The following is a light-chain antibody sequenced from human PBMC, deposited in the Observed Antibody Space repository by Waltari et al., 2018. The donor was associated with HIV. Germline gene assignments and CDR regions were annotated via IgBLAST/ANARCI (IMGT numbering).Light chain of an antibody. CDR2: DAS. V-gene: IGKV1-33*01. CDR1: QDISIY. Sequence: DIQMTQSPSSLSASVGDRVTITCQASQDISIYLNWYQQKPGKAPKLLIHDASKLEIGVPLRFRGSGSGTDFTFTISSLQPEDVATYYCQQFDNLPLTFGGGTRVEIK. CDR3: QQFDNLPLT. J-gene: IGKJ4*01.